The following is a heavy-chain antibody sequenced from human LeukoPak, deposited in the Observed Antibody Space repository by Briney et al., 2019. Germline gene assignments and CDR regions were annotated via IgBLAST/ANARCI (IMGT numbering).Heavy chain of an antibody. CDR1: GGSISSGHYY. J-gene: IGHJ4*02. Sequence: NPSQTLSLTCTVSGGSISSGHYYWRWIRQPPGKGLERIGYIFKSGSTYYNPSLKSRVSISIDTSKNQFSLKLSSVAAADTAVYYCARVTAVTSVDYWGQGTLVTVSS. CDR2: IFKSGST. CDR3: ARVTAVTSVDY. V-gene: IGHV4-30-4*01. D-gene: IGHD4-17*01.